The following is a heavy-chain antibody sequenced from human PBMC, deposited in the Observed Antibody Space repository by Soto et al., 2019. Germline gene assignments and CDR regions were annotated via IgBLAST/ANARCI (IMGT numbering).Heavy chain of an antibody. J-gene: IGHJ4*02. Sequence: QVQLVQSGAEEKKPGASVKVSCKASGYTFTSYAMHWVRQAPGQRPEWMGWINAGNGNTKYSQKFQGRVTITRDTSASTAYMELSSLRSEDTAVYYCARSSVVVTALDYGGQGTLVTVSS. D-gene: IGHD2-21*02. CDR3: ARSSVVVTALDY. V-gene: IGHV1-3*05. CDR2: INAGNGNT. CDR1: GYTFTSYA.